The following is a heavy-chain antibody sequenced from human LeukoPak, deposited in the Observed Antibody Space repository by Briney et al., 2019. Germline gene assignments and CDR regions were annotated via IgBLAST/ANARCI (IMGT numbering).Heavy chain of an antibody. J-gene: IGHJ4*02. Sequence: GRSLRLSCAASGFTFSSYAMHWVRQAPGKGLEWVAVISYDGSNKYYAGSVKGRFTISRDNSKNTLYLQMNSLRAEDTAVYHCARDYGDLRRYYFDYWGQGTLVTVSS. CDR3: ARDYGDLRRYYFDY. CDR1: GFTFSSYA. D-gene: IGHD4-17*01. V-gene: IGHV3-30-3*01. CDR2: ISYDGSNK.